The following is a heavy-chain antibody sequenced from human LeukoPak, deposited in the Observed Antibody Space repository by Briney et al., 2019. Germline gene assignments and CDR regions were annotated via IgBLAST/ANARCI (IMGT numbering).Heavy chain of an antibody. J-gene: IGHJ4*02. D-gene: IGHD3-10*01. V-gene: IGHV1-69*04. CDR2: IIPILGIA. CDR3: ASEITMVRGVIIDDY. CDR1: GGTFSSYA. Sequence: SVKVSCKASGGTFSSYAISWVRQAPGQGLEWMGRIIPILGIANYAQKFQGRVTITADKSASTAYMELSSLRSEDTAVYYCASEITMVRGVIIDDYSGQGTLVTVSS.